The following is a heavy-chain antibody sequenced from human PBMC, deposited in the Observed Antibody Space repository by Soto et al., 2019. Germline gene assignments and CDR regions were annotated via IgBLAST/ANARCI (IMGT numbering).Heavy chain of an antibody. D-gene: IGHD3-10*01. CDR2: MNPGSGNT. J-gene: IGHJ5*02. V-gene: IGHV1-8*01. CDR1: GYTFTNYE. Sequence: QVQLVQSGAEVKKPGASVKVSCKASGYTFTNYEINWVRQATGQGLEWMGWMNPGSGNTGYAHKFQGRVTMTRNISISTDYMELSRLGSDDTAIYYCARMAASGSLNWFDTWGQGTLVTVSS. CDR3: ARMAASGSLNWFDT.